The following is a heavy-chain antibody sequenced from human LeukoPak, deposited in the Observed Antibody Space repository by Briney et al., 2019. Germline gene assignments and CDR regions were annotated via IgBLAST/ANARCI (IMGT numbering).Heavy chain of an antibody. CDR2: IRYDGNNK. Sequence: GGSLRLSCAASGFTFSSYGMHWVRQAPGKGLEWVAFIRYDGNNKYYADSVKGRFTISRDNSKNTLYLQMNSLRAEDTAVYYCAKAVVRYRPYFDYWGQGTLVTVSS. J-gene: IGHJ4*02. CDR3: AKAVVRYRPYFDY. CDR1: GFTFSSYG. V-gene: IGHV3-30*02. D-gene: IGHD1-26*01.